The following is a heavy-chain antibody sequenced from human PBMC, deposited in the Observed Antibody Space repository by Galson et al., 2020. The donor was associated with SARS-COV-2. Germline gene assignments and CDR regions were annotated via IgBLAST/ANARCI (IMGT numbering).Heavy chain of an antibody. Sequence: SGPTLVKPTQTLTLTCTFSGFSLSTSGMCVSWIRQPPGKALEWLALIDWDDDKYYSTSLKTRLTISKDTSNNQVVLTMTNMDPVDTATYYCARIRYDILTGYHDGMDVWGQGTTVTVSS. CDR1: GFSLSTSGMC. V-gene: IGHV2-70*01. CDR2: IDWDDDK. CDR3: ARIRYDILTGYHDGMDV. J-gene: IGHJ6*02. D-gene: IGHD3-9*01.